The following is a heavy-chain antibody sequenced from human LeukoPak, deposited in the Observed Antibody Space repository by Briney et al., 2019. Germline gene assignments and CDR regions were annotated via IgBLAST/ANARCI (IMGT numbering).Heavy chain of an antibody. CDR3: AKDRQVYSSGWSTYFDY. J-gene: IGHJ4*02. CDR1: GFTFSSHA. D-gene: IGHD6-19*01. Sequence: GGSLRLSCAASGFTFSSHAMHWVRQAPGKGLEWLAVIWYDGSDKYYGDSVKGRLTISRDNSKNMLYLQMNSLRGEDTAVYYCAKDRQVYSSGWSTYFDYWGQGTLVTVSS. V-gene: IGHV3-33*06. CDR2: IWYDGSDK.